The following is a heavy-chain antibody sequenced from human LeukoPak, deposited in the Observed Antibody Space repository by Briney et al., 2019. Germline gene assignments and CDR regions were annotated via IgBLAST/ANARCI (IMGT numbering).Heavy chain of an antibody. CDR1: GFTFSSYG. J-gene: IGHJ4*02. Sequence: TGGSLRLSCAASGFTFSSYGMHWVRQAPGKGLELVANIWYDGSKEYYAGSVKGRFTISRDNSKNTLYLQMNSLRVEDTAVYYCARDRERAADLGYWGQGTLVTVSS. V-gene: IGHV3-33*01. CDR3: ARDRERAADLGY. CDR2: IWYDGSKE. D-gene: IGHD6-13*01.